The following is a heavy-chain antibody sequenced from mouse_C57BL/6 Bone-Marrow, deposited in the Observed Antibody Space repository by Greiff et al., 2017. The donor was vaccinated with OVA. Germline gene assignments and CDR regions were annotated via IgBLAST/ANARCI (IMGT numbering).Heavy chain of an antibody. CDR3: ATPITTVVAPRMDY. CDR2: IHPSDSDT. D-gene: IGHD1-1*01. J-gene: IGHJ4*01. V-gene: IGHV1-74*01. CDR1: GYTFTSYW. Sequence: QVQLKQPGAELVKPGASVKVSCKASGYTFTSYWMHWVKQRPGQGLEWIGRIHPSDSDTNYNQKFKGKATLTVDKSSSTAYMQLSSLTSEDSAVYYCATPITTVVAPRMDYWGQGTSVTVSS.